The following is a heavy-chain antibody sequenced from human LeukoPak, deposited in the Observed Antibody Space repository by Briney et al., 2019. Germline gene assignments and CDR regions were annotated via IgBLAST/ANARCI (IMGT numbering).Heavy chain of an antibody. CDR2: IYSGGTT. Sequence: GGSLRLSCAASGFTVSSNYMSRVRQAPGKGLEWVSLIYSGGTTYCADSVKGRFTISRDNSKNTLYLQMNSLRAEDTAVYYCARLHYDVLTGPFDYWGQGTLVTVSS. CDR3: ARLHYDVLTGPFDY. D-gene: IGHD3-9*01. CDR1: GFTVSSNY. V-gene: IGHV3-66*04. J-gene: IGHJ4*02.